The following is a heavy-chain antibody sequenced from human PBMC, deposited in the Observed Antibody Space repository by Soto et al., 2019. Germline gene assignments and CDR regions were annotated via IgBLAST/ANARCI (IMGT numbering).Heavy chain of an antibody. CDR3: ARDQGCSGGSCLTRYYYYYGMDV. J-gene: IGHJ6*02. CDR2: ISSSSSTI. V-gene: IGHV3-48*02. D-gene: IGHD2-15*01. CDR1: GFTFSSYS. Sequence: EVQLVESGGGLVQPGGSLRLSCAASGFTFSSYSMNWVRQAPGKGLEWVSYISSSSSTICYADSVKGRFTISRDNAKNSLYLQMNSLRDEDTAVYYCARDQGCSGGSCLTRYYYYYGMDVWGQGTTVTVSS.